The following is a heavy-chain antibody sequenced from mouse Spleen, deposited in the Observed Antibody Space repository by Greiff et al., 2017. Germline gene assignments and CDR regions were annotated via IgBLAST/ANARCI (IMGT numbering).Heavy chain of an antibody. J-gene: IGHJ3*01. CDR1: GYTFTSYW. D-gene: IGHD2-4*01. Sequence: QVQLQQSGAELAKPGASVKLSCKASGYTFTSYWMHWVKQRPGQGLEWIGYINPSSGYTKYNQKFKDKATLTADKSSSTAYMQLSSLTYEDSAVYYCARREGPYDYDEGAWFAYWGQGTLVTVSA. CDR2: INPSSGYT. V-gene: IGHV1-7*01. CDR3: ARREGPYDYDEGAWFAY.